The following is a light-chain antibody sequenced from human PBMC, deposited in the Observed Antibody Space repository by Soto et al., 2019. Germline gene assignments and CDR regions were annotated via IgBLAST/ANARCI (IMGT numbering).Light chain of an antibody. CDR1: QGIRIY. V-gene: IGKV1-9*01. Sequence: ESQMTQSPSTLSASVGDRVAITCRASQGIRIYLAWYQQKPGEAPKLLISSASILQSGVPSRFSGSGSGTDFVLTISSLQPEDSATYYCQQLDSMPITFGQGTRLEI. CDR3: QQLDSMPIT. CDR2: SAS. J-gene: IGKJ5*01.